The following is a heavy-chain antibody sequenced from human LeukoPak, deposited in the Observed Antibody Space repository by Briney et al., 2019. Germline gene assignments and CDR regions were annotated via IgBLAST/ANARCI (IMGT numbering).Heavy chain of an antibody. J-gene: IGHJ1*01. V-gene: IGHV4-39*01. CDR1: GGSISYTSYY. CDR3: AILLGGGGGGYCYFQH. D-gene: IGHD2-21*02. Sequence: SETLSLTCTVSGGSISYTSYYWGWVRQSPEKGLEWIGSIYYSGNTYYSPSLKSRVTISVDTSKNKFSLKLSSVTAADTAVYYCAILLGGGGGGYCYFQHWGQGTLVTVSS. CDR2: IYYSGNT.